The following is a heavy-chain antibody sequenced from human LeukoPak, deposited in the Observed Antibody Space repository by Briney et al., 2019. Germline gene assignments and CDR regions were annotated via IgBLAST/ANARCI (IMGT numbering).Heavy chain of an antibody. D-gene: IGHD2-21*01. V-gene: IGHV3-30*18. CDR2: ISYDGSNK. J-gene: IGHJ4*02. CDR1: GFTFSSYG. CDR3: AKAHIDAEHFDY. Sequence: QPGRSLRLSCAASGFTFSSYGMHWVRQAPGKGLEWVAVISYDGSNKYYADSVKGRFTISRDNSKNTLYLQMNSLRAEDTAVYYCAKAHIDAEHFDYWGQGTLVTVSS.